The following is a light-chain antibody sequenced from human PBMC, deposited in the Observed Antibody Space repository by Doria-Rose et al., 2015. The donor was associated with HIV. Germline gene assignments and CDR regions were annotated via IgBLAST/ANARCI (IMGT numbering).Light chain of an antibody. CDR3: HQYGTSWT. CDR1: QSFSSTY. Sequence: VLTQPPGTLSLSPGEIATLSCRASQSFSSTYLAWYQQRPGQAPSLLIYDGSTRATGIPDRFSASGSGTDFTLTINRLEPEDFALYYCHQYGTSWTFGQGTKVEI. CDR2: DGS. V-gene: IGKV3-20*01. J-gene: IGKJ1*01.